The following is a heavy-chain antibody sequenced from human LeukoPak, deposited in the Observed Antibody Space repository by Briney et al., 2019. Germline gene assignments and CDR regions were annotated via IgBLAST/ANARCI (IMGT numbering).Heavy chain of an antibody. CDR1: GYTFTSYD. D-gene: IGHD2-2*01. CDR3: ARVSQLLLHYYYMDV. Sequence: GASVKVSCKASGYTFTSYDINWVRQATGQGLEWMGWMNPNSGNTGYAQKFQGRVTITRNTSISTAYMELSSLRSEDTAVYYCARVSQLLLHYYYMDVWGKGTTVTVSS. V-gene: IGHV1-8*03. CDR2: MNPNSGNT. J-gene: IGHJ6*03.